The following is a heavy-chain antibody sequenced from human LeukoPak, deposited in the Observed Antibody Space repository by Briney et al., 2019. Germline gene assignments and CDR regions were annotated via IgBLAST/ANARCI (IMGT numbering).Heavy chain of an antibody. J-gene: IGHJ4*02. V-gene: IGHV3-30*02. CDR2: IRYDGSNK. CDR1: GFTFSSYG. Sequence: PGGSLSLSCAESGFTFSSYGMHWVRHAPGKGLEWVAFIRYDGSNKYYADSVKGRFTISGYHSKNTLYVHVNSLIAEDTAVFYCGYSSGWCPYYWGQGALVTVSS. D-gene: IGHD6-19*01. CDR3: GYSSGWCPYY.